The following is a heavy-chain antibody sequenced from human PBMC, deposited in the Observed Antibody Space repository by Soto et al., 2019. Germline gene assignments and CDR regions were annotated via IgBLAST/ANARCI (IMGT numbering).Heavy chain of an antibody. D-gene: IGHD3-3*01. CDR3: ARDRPQEGYDFWSGYYAGYHFDY. CDR1: GYTFTSYG. V-gene: IGHV1-18*01. J-gene: IGHJ4*02. Sequence: ASVKVSCKASGYTFTSYGISWVRQAPGQGLEWMGWISAYNGNTNYAQKLQGRVTMTTDTSTSTAYMELRSLRSDDTAVYYCARDRPQEGYDFWSGYYAGYHFDYWGQGTLVTVSS. CDR2: ISAYNGNT.